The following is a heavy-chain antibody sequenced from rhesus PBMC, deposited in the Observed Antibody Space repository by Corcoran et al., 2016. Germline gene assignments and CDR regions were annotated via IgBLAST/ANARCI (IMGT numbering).Heavy chain of an antibody. Sequence: QVQLQESGPGLVKPSETLPLTCAVSGVSLYGNYWTWIRQSPGKGLEGIGSISGNTDPPSYHPSLGCRVTISKDTSQNQFSLILTSVTAADTAVYYCARAAISLDVWGRGVLVTVSS. J-gene: IGHJ5-2*02. V-gene: IGHV4-147*01. CDR2: ISGNTDPP. CDR1: GVSLYGNY. CDR3: ARAAISLDV.